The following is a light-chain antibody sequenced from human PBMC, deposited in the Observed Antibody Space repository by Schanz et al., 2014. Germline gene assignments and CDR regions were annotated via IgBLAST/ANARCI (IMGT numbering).Light chain of an antibody. CDR2: EVS. V-gene: IGLV2-8*01. J-gene: IGLJ2*01. CDR1: SSDVGGYNF. Sequence: QSALTQPPSASGSPGQSVTISCTGTSSDVGGYNFVSWYQQHPGRAPKLMIYEVSERPSGVPDRFSGSKSGNTASLTVSGLQSEDEADYYCESWDDTLNGVVFGGGTKLTVL. CDR3: ESWDDTLNGVV.